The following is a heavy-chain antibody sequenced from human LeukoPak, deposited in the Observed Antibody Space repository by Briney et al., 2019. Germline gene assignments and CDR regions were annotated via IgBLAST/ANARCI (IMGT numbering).Heavy chain of an antibody. CDR3: ARDYGGNPSLFDY. CDR2: INPSGGST. V-gene: IGHV1-46*01. Sequence: ASVKVSCKACGYTFTSYYMHWVRQAPGQGLEWMGIINPSGGSTSYAQKFQGRVTMTRDMSTSTVYMELSSLRSEDTAVYYCARDYGGNPSLFDYWGQRTLVTVSS. CDR1: GYTFTSYY. J-gene: IGHJ4*02. D-gene: IGHD4-23*01.